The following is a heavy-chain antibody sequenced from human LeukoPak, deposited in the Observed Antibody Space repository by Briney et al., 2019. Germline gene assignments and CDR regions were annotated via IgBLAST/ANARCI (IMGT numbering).Heavy chain of an antibody. CDR3: ASYSYYYDSSGYFDY. J-gene: IGHJ4*02. D-gene: IGHD3-22*01. CDR2: IYYSGST. Sequence: SSETLSLTCTVSGGSISSYYWSWIRQPPGKGLEWIGYIYYSGSTNYNPSLKSRVTISVDTSKNQFSLKLSSVTTADTAVYYCASYSYYYDSSGYFDYWGQGTLVTVSS. V-gene: IGHV4-59*01. CDR1: GGSISSYY.